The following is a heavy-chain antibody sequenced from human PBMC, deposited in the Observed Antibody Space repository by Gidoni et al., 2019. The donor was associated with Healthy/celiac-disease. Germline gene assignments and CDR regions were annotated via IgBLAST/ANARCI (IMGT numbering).Heavy chain of an antibody. CDR1: GGSFSGYY. V-gene: IGHV4-34*01. Sequence: QVQLQQWGAGLLKPSETLSLTCAVHGGSFSGYYWSWIRQPPGKGLEWIGEINHSGSTNYNPSLKSRVTISVDTSKNQFSLKLSSVTAADTAVYYCARVRVAMVRGGYFDYWGQGTLVTVSS. CDR2: INHSGST. J-gene: IGHJ4*02. D-gene: IGHD3-10*01. CDR3: ARVRVAMVRGGYFDY.